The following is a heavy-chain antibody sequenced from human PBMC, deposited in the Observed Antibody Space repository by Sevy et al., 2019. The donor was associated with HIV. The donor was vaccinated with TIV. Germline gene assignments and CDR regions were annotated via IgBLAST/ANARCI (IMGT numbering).Heavy chain of an antibody. CDR1: GFTFSRSP. D-gene: IGHD3-16*02. CDR3: AREGVLIGGVIVSYGMDV. Sequence: GGSLRLSCVGSGFTFSRSPMHWVRQAPGKGLEWVAVMSCNGNKKYNGDSVKGRFTVSRDDSKNTLYLQMNSLRGEDTAVYYCAREGVLIGGVIVSYGMDVWGQGTTVTVSS. CDR2: MSCNGNKK. J-gene: IGHJ6*02. V-gene: IGHV3-30*04.